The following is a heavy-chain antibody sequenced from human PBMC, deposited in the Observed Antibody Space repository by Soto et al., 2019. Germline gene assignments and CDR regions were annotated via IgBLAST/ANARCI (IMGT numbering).Heavy chain of an antibody. V-gene: IGHV3-53*01. CDR1: GFSVSDNY. CDR2: IYNTGRT. CDR3: ARAPSYRGSPMGALDI. D-gene: IGHD5-12*01. J-gene: IGHJ3*02. Sequence: HPGGSLRLSCAVSGFSVSDNYMAWVRQPPGKGLEWVSMIYNTGRTISADSLQGRFAISRDNSRNTVYLQMDSLRVDDTAIYYCARAPSYRGSPMGALDIWGLGTLVTVSS.